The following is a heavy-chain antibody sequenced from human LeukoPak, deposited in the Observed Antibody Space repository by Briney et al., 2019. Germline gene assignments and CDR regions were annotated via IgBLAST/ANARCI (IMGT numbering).Heavy chain of an antibody. Sequence: GGSLRLSCAASGFTFSSYAMHWVRQAPGKGLEWVAVISYDGSNKYYADSVKGRFTISRGNSKNTLYLQMNSLRAEDTAVYYCAKDLLLSGYCSSTSCSHLGYWGQGTLVTVSS. J-gene: IGHJ4*02. V-gene: IGHV3-30*04. CDR1: GFTFSSYA. CDR3: AKDLLLSGYCSSTSCSHLGY. CDR2: ISYDGSNK. D-gene: IGHD2-2*01.